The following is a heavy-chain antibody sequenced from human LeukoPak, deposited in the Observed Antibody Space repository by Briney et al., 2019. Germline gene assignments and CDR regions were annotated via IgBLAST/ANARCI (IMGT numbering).Heavy chain of an antibody. CDR3: ARGRIAAPNWFDP. CDR1: GGSISSYY. Sequence: SETLSLTCTVSGGSISSYYWSWIRQPPGKGLEWIGYIYTSGSTNYNPSLKSRVTISVDTSKNQFSLKLSSVTAADTAVYYCARGRIAAPNWFDPWGQGTLVTVSS. J-gene: IGHJ5*02. V-gene: IGHV4-4*09. CDR2: IYTSGST. D-gene: IGHD6-13*01.